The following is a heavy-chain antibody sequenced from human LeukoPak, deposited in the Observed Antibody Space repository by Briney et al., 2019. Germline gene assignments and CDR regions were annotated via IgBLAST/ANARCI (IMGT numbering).Heavy chain of an antibody. Sequence: PGGSLRLSCAASGFTFSTYGMHWVRQAPGKGLEWVAFIRNDGSNKYYPDSVKGRFTISRDNSKNTLYLQMNSLRAEDTAVYYCAKDWSVFDYGDSWTAFDIWGQGTMVIVSS. V-gene: IGHV3-30*02. CDR1: GFTFSTYG. CDR2: IRNDGSNK. D-gene: IGHD4-17*01. J-gene: IGHJ3*02. CDR3: AKDWSVFDYGDSWTAFDI.